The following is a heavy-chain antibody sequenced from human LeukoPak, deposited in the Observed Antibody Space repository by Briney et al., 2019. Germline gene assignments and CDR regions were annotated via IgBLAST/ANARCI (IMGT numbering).Heavy chain of an antibody. Sequence: ASVKVSCKASGYTFINYGIAWLRQAPGQGFQWMGWISPYTGNTNYAQKLQDRVTMTTDTPASTAYMELGSLRSEDTAVYYCARDKDYWGQGTLVTVSS. J-gene: IGHJ4*02. CDR3: ARDKDY. V-gene: IGHV1-18*01. CDR1: GYTFINYG. CDR2: ISPYTGNT.